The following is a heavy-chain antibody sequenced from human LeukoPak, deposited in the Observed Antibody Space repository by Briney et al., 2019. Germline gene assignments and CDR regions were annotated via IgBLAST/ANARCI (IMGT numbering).Heavy chain of an antibody. J-gene: IGHJ4*02. Sequence: PGGSLRLSCAASGFTFSSYAMSWVRQAPGKGLEWVSAISGSGGSTYYADSVKGRFTISRDNSKNTLYLQMNSLRAEDTAVYYCAGTQYYCGSGSYYNAAPNDYWGQGTLVTVSS. D-gene: IGHD3-10*01. CDR1: GFTFSSYA. CDR2: ISGSGGST. V-gene: IGHV3-23*01. CDR3: AGTQYYCGSGSYYNAAPNDY.